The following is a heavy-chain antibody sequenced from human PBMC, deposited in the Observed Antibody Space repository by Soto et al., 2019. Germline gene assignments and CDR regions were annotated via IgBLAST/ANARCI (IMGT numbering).Heavy chain of an antibody. CDR2: FSLSGTT. J-gene: IGHJ4*02. CDR1: GASITGSFF. Sequence: PSETLSLTCTVSGASITGSFFWSLIRQPAGKGLEWIGRFSLSGTTNYNPSLRSRVTMSADVSKNQFSLRLTSVTAADTALYYCARGMTPPGATAWYHFDAWGQGTLVTVSS. CDR3: ARGMTPPGATAWYHFDA. V-gene: IGHV4-4*07. D-gene: IGHD6-13*01.